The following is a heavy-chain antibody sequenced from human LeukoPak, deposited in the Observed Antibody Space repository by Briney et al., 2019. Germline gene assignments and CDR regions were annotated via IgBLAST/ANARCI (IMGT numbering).Heavy chain of an antibody. Sequence: PSETLSLTCTVSGGSISSYYWSWIRQPPGEGLEWIGYIYYSGSTNYNSSLKSRVTISVDTSKNQFSLKLSSVTAADTAVYYCARETTVKFYFDYWGQGTLVTVSS. CDR3: ARETTVKFYFDY. V-gene: IGHV4-59*01. J-gene: IGHJ4*02. CDR2: IYYSGST. CDR1: GGSISSYY. D-gene: IGHD4-17*01.